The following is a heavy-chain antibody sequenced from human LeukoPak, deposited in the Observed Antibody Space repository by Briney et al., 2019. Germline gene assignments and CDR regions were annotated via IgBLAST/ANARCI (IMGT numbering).Heavy chain of an antibody. CDR3: ARRSGTYHAFDI. D-gene: IGHD1-26*01. V-gene: IGHV4-39*01. J-gene: IGHJ3*02. Sequence: SETLSLTCTVSGGSISSSSYYWGWIRQPPGKGLEWIGSIYYSGTTYYNPSLKSRVTISVDTSKNQFSLKLSSVTAADTAVYYCARRSGTYHAFDIWGQGTMVTVSS. CDR2: IYYSGTT. CDR1: GGSISSSSYY.